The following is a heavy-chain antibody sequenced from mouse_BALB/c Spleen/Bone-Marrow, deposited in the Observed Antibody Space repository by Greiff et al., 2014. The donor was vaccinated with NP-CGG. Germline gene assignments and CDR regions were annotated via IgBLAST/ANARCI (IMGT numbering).Heavy chain of an antibody. D-gene: IGHD2-1*01. CDR2: IDPANGNT. J-gene: IGHJ4*01. V-gene: IGHV14-3*02. Sequence: EVQLQQSGAELVKPGASVKLSCTASGFNIKDTYMHWVKQRPEQGLEWIGRIDPANGNTKYDPKFQGKATITADTSSNTAYLQLSSLTSEDTAVYYCASYGNCCYAMDYWGQGTSVTVSS. CDR1: GFNIKDTY. CDR3: ASYGNCCYAMDY.